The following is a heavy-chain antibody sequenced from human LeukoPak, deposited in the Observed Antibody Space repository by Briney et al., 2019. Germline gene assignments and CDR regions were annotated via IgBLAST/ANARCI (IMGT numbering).Heavy chain of an antibody. CDR2: IYYSGST. CDR3: ARLMAPVAPPFSGDSSGYYREID. J-gene: IGHJ4*02. V-gene: IGHV4-59*08. D-gene: IGHD3-22*01. CDR1: GGSISSYY. Sequence: SETLPLTCTVSGGSISSYYWSWIRQPPGKGLEWIGYIYYSGSTNYNPSLKSRVTISVDTSKNQFSLKLSSVAAADTAVYYCARLMAPVAPPFSGDSSGYYREIDWGQGTLVTVSS.